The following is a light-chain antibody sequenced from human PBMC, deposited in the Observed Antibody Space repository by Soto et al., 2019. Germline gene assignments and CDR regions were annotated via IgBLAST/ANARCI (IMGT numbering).Light chain of an antibody. J-gene: IGLJ1*01. CDR2: EVN. CDR1: SSDVGGYNY. CDR3: NSYTGWIYV. Sequence: QSALTQPPSASGSPGQSVTISCTGTSSDVGGYNYVSWYQHHPGKAPKLMIFEVNKRPSGVPDRFSGSKFDNTASLTVSGLQAEDEADYYCNSYTGWIYVFGTGTKVTVL. V-gene: IGLV2-8*01.